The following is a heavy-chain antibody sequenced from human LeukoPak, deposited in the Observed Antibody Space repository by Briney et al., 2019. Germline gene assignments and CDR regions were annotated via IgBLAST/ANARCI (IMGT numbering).Heavy chain of an antibody. CDR2: INSDGSST. D-gene: IGHD3-10*01. CDR3: ASHLAGVKTFDY. Sequence: GSLRLSCAASGFTFSSYWMHWVRQAPGKGLVWVSRINSDGSSTSYADSVKGRFTISRDNAKNTLYLQMNSLRAEDTAVYYCASHLAGVKTFDYWGQGTLVTVSS. V-gene: IGHV3-74*01. J-gene: IGHJ4*02. CDR1: GFTFSSYW.